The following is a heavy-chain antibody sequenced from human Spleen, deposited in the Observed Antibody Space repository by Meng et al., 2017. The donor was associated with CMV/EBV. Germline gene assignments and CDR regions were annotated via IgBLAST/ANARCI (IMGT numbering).Heavy chain of an antibody. V-gene: IGHV3-11*04. CDR1: GFTFSDYY. CDR3: AREISPTMSTTFDY. J-gene: IGHJ4*02. D-gene: IGHD3-10*02. CDR2: ISSSGSTI. Sequence: ASGFTFSDYYMSWIRQAPGKGLEWVSYISSSGSTIYYADSVKGRFTISRDNAKNSLYLQMNSLRAEDTAVYYCAREISPTMSTTFDYWGQGTLVTVSS.